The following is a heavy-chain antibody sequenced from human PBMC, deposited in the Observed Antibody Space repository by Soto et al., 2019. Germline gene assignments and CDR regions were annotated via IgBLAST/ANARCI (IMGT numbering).Heavy chain of an antibody. D-gene: IGHD2-15*01. Sequence: EVHLVESGGGLVQPGGSLRLSCAASGFTFSSYHMNWVRQTPGKGLQWLSYISASSSTIFYADSVRGRFTISRDNAKTSMYLQMNSLRAEDTAVYYCARDDLVTSHFDNWGQGTLVTVSS. J-gene: IGHJ4*02. CDR2: ISASSSTI. CDR3: ARDDLVTSHFDN. CDR1: GFTFSSYH. V-gene: IGHV3-48*01.